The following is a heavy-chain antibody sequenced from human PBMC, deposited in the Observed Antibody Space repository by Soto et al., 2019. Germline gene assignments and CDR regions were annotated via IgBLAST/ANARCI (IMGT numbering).Heavy chain of an antibody. CDR1: GGSFSGYC. V-gene: IGHV4-34*01. CDR2: INHSGST. Sequence: SETLSLTCAVYGGSFSGYCWSWIRQPPGKGLEWIGEINHSGSTNYNPSLKSLVTISVDTSKNQFSLKLSSVTAADTAVYYCAEVNTRYYYYGMDVWGQGTTVTVSS. J-gene: IGHJ6*02. D-gene: IGHD3-22*01. CDR3: AEVNTRYYYYGMDV.